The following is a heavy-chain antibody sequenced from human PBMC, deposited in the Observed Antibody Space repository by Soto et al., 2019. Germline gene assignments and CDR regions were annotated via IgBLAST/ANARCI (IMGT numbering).Heavy chain of an antibody. V-gene: IGHV3-30-3*01. CDR3: ARVSEDIVATIGYYYYGMDV. D-gene: IGHD5-12*01. Sequence: GGSLRLSCAASGFTFSSYAMHWVRQAPGKGLEWVAVISYDGSNKYYADSVKGRFTISRDNSKNTLYLQMNSLRAEDTAVYYCARVSEDIVATIGYYYYGMDVWGQGTTVTVSS. J-gene: IGHJ6*02. CDR2: ISYDGSNK. CDR1: GFTFSSYA.